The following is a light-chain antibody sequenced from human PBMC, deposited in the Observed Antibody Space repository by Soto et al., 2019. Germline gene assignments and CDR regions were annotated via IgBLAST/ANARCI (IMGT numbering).Light chain of an antibody. CDR2: GVS. CDR3: CSYAGSYTSDVV. V-gene: IGLV2-14*01. Sequence: QSALTQPASVSGSPGQSITISCSGTSGDIGGYNYVSWYQQEPGKAPKLLIYGVSNRPSGVSYRFSGSKSGNTASLTISGLQAEDEADYYCCSYAGSYTSDVVFGGGTKLTVL. J-gene: IGLJ2*01. CDR1: SGDIGGYNY.